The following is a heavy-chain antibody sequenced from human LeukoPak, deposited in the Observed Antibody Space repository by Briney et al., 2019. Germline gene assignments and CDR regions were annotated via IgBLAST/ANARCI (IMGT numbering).Heavy chain of an antibody. Sequence: GRSLRLSCSASGFTFSSYALHWVRQAPGKGLEYVSTISSNGGSTYYADSVKGRFTISRDTSKNTLYLQMSSLRPEDTAVYYCVRHNYYDTSGPPSLWGQGTLVTVSS. CDR1: GFTFSSYA. V-gene: IGHV3-64D*09. CDR3: VRHNYYDTSGPPSL. J-gene: IGHJ4*02. D-gene: IGHD3-22*01. CDR2: ISSNGGST.